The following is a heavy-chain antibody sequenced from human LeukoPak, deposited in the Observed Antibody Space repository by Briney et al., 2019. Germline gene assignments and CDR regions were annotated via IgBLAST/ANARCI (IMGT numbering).Heavy chain of an antibody. CDR3: ARDPQGGTMVRGVIKYYYYGMDV. CDR1: GGTFSSYA. J-gene: IGHJ6*04. CDR2: IIPILGTA. D-gene: IGHD3-10*01. V-gene: IGHV1-69*06. Sequence: SVKVSCKASGGTFSSYATSWVRQATGQGLDWMGWIIPILGTANYAQKFQGRVTITADKSTSTAYMELSSLRSEDTAVYYCARDPQGGTMVRGVIKYYYYGMDVWGKGTTVTVSS.